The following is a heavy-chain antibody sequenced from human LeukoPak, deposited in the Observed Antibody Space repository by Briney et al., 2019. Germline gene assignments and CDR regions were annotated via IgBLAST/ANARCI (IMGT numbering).Heavy chain of an antibody. J-gene: IGHJ4*02. D-gene: IGHD2-2*01. CDR1: GFTFSNAW. Sequence: PGGSLRRSCAASGFTFSNAWMSWVRQAPGKGLEWVGRIKSKTDGGTTDYAAPVKGRFTISRDDSKNTLYLQMNSLKTEDTAVYYCTTDRVPLGYCSSTSCSYWGQGTLVTVSS. CDR2: IKSKTDGGTT. CDR3: TTDRVPLGYCSSTSCSY. V-gene: IGHV3-15*01.